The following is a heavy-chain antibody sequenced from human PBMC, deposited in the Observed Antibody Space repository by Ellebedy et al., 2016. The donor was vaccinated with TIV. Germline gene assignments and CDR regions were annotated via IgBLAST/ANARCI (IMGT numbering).Heavy chain of an antibody. Sequence: GESLKISCQGSAYSFINYWIVWVRQMPGRGLEWMGIIDLSDSDTRYSPSFQGQVTLSADRSVTTAYLHFNSLKPSDTAVYYCAKLGHRATPDDSWGQGTLVTVSS. D-gene: IGHD1-14*01. CDR2: IDLSDSDT. V-gene: IGHV5-51*01. CDR3: AKLGHRATPDDS. CDR1: AYSFINYW. J-gene: IGHJ4*02.